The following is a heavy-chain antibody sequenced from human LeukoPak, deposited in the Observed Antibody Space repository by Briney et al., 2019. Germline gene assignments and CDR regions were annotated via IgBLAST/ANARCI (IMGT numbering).Heavy chain of an antibody. CDR3: ARHFVTVPHYFDY. CDR1: GGSINNYY. D-gene: IGHD2-21*01. V-gene: IGHV4-59*08. CDR2: IYYSGST. Sequence: SETLSLTCTVSGGSINNYYWSWIRQPPGKGLEWIAFIYYSGSTKYNPSLKSRVTISVDTSKNQFSLRLSSVTAADTAVYYCARHFVTVPHYFDYWGQGTLVTVS. J-gene: IGHJ4*02.